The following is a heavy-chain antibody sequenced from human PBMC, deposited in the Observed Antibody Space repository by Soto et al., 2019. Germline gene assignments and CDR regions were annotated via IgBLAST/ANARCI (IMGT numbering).Heavy chain of an antibody. V-gene: IGHV4-59*01. CDR3: ARHPDDGDYGYYFEY. CDR1: GGSISPYY. CDR2: IYYTGTA. J-gene: IGHJ4*02. D-gene: IGHD4-17*01. Sequence: QVQLLESGPGLVNPSQTLSLSCTVSGGSISPYYWSWLRQSPGKGLEWLGYIYYTGTADYNPSLETRVTLSVDTSTNRFSLELTSVTAADTAVYYCARHPDDGDYGYYFEYWGPGSLVTVSS.